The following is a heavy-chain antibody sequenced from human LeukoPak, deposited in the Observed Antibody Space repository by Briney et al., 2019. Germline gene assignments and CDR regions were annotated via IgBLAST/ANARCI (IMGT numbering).Heavy chain of an antibody. V-gene: IGHV4-39*01. D-gene: IGHD4-17*01. CDR1: GGSISSSKFY. Sequence: PSETLSLTCTASGGSISSSKFYWAWTRQPPRKRLPWIGSIHYTGSTYYNPSLKSRVTISLDTSKNQFSLNLNSVTAADTAVYYCARIPVTTSPVGSWGQGTLVTVSS. J-gene: IGHJ4*02. CDR2: IHYTGST. CDR3: ARIPVTTSPVGS.